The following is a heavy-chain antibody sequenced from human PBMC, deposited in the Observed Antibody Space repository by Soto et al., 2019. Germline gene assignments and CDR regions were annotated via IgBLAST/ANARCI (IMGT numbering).Heavy chain of an antibody. V-gene: IGHV3-74*01. CDR1: GFTFSNHW. J-gene: IGHJ6*02. CDR3: ARGIQYRYGMDV. CDR2: INGDGTGT. Sequence: EVQLVESGGGLVQPGGSLRLSCAAAGFTFSNHWIHWVRQAPGKGLVWVSRINGDGTGTFYADSVRGRFAISRDNAENTVYLQMNSLRAEDTAVYYCARGIQYRYGMDVWGQGNTVTVSS. D-gene: IGHD5-18*01.